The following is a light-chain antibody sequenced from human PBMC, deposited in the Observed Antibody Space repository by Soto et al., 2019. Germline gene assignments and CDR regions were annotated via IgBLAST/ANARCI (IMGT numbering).Light chain of an antibody. V-gene: IGKV1D-12*01. CDR1: QRISTC. J-gene: IGKJ4*01. Sequence: DIQMTQSPSSVSASVGDRVTITCRASQRISTCLAWYQQKPGKAPQLLIYAESNVQSGVPATFSSSRSATDVTLTISSLEPEDFATYYCPQSNSFPLTFGGGTKVVIK. CDR2: AES. CDR3: PQSNSFPLT.